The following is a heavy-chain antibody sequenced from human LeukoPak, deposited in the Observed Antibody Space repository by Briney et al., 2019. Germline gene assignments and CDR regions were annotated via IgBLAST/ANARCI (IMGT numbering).Heavy chain of an antibody. D-gene: IGHD6-19*01. V-gene: IGHV3-21*01. Sequence: GGSLRLSCAASGCTFSSYSMNWVRQAPGKGLEWVSSISSSSSYIYYADSVKGRFTISRDNAKNSLYLQMNSLRAEDTAVYYCAREVAVAGDAFDYWGQGTLVTVSS. J-gene: IGHJ4*02. CDR1: GCTFSSYS. CDR2: ISSSSSYI. CDR3: AREVAVAGDAFDY.